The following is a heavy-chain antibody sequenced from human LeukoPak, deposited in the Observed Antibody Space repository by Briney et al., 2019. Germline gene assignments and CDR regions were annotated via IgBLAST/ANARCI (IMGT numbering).Heavy chain of an antibody. Sequence: GGSLRLSCAASGFTFSDYHMSWIRQAPGKGLEWVSYISRSGSTIYYADSVKGRFTTSRDNAKNSLYLQMNSLRAEDTAVYYCARDLSKQLDGFDIWGQGTMVTVSS. CDR3: ARDLSKQLDGFDI. V-gene: IGHV3-11*04. D-gene: IGHD6-13*01. CDR1: GFTFSDYH. J-gene: IGHJ3*02. CDR2: ISRSGSTI.